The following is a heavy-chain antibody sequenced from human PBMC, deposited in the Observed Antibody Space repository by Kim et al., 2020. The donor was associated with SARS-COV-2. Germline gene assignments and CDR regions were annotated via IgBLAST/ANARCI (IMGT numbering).Heavy chain of an antibody. D-gene: IGHD3-10*01. CDR2: IYYSGST. CDR1: GGSISSSSYY. Sequence: SETLSLTCTVSGGSISSSSYYWGWIRQPPGKGLECIGSIYYSGSTYYNPSLKSRVTISVDTSKNQFSLKLSSVTAADTAVYYCARHRITMVRGVLHYFD. V-gene: IGHV4-39*01. CDR3: ARHRITMVRGVLHYFD. J-gene: IGHJ4*01.